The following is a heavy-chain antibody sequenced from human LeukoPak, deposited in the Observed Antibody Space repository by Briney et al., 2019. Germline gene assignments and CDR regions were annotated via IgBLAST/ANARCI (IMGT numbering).Heavy chain of an antibody. CDR1: GFTFSSYG. CDR2: IRYDGSNK. Sequence: PGGSLRLSCAASGFTFSSYGMHWVRQAPGKGLEWVAFIRYDGSNKYYADSVKGRFTISRDNAKNSLYLQMNSLRAEDTAVYYCARVGGAYSSSWYSHYYYYMDVWGKGTTVTISS. CDR3: ARVGGAYSSSWYSHYYYYMDV. J-gene: IGHJ6*03. V-gene: IGHV3-30*02. D-gene: IGHD6-13*01.